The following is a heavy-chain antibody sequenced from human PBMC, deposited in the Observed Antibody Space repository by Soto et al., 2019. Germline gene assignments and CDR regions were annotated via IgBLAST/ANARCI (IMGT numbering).Heavy chain of an antibody. Sequence: ASVKVSCKVSGYTLTELSMHWVRQAPGKGLEWMGGFDPEDGETIYALKFQGRVTMTEDTSTDTAYMELSSLRSEDTAVYYCATSEQQLVQYYYYGMDVWGQGTTVTSP. D-gene: IGHD6-13*01. J-gene: IGHJ6*02. V-gene: IGHV1-24*01. CDR3: ATSEQQLVQYYYYGMDV. CDR1: GYTLTELS. CDR2: FDPEDGET.